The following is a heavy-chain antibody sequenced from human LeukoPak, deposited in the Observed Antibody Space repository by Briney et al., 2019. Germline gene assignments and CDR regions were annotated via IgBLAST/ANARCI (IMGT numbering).Heavy chain of an antibody. J-gene: IGHJ4*02. CDR3: ARDWAGTWDY. V-gene: IGHV3-33*08. CDR1: GFTFSSHT. Sequence: PGGSLRLSCAAPGFTFSSHTMHWVRQAPGKGLEWVAIIWYDGSSIYYADSVKGRFTTSRDNSKNTLYLQMNSLRAEDTAMYYCARDWAGTWDYWGQGTLVTVSS. CDR2: IWYDGSSI. D-gene: IGHD6-19*01.